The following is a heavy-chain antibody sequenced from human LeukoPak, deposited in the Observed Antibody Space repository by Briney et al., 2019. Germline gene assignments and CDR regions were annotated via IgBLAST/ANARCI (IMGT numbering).Heavy chain of an antibody. V-gene: IGHV1-24*01. CDR3: ARDSSIRGAYTYWYFDL. CDR2: FDPEDGET. J-gene: IGHJ2*01. D-gene: IGHD3-10*01. CDR1: GYTLTELS. Sequence: ASVKVSCKVSGYTLTELSMHWVRQAPGKGLEWMGGFDPEDGETIYAQKFQGRVTMTRDTSTSTVYMELSSLRSEDTAVYYCARDSSIRGAYTYWYFDLWGRGTLVTVSS.